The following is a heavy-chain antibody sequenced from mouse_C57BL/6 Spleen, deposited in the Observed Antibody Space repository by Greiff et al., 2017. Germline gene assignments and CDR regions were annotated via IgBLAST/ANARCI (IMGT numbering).Heavy chain of an antibody. CDR1: GFTFSSYA. J-gene: IGHJ2*01. Sequence: EVKLMESGEGLVKPGGSLKLSCAASGFTFSSYAMSWVRQTPEKRLEWVAYISSGGDYIYYADTVKGRFTISRDNARNTLYLQMSSLKSEDTAMYYCTREGDYGLHFDYWGQGTTLTVSS. V-gene: IGHV5-9-1*02. CDR2: ISSGGDYI. CDR3: TREGDYGLHFDY. D-gene: IGHD1-1*02.